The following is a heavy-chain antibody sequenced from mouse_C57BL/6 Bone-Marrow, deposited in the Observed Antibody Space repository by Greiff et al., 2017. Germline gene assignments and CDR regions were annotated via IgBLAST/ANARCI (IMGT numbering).Heavy chain of an antibody. CDR1: GYTFTSYG. J-gene: IGHJ1*03. CDR2: IYPRSGNT. CDR3: ATAYGSLYWYFDV. Sequence: QVQLQQSGAELARPGASVKLSCKASGYTFTSYGISWVKQRTGQGLEWIGEIYPRSGNTYYNEKFKGKATLTADKSSSTAYMELRSLTSEDSAVYFCATAYGSLYWYFDVWGTGTTVTVSS. D-gene: IGHD1-1*01. V-gene: IGHV1-81*01.